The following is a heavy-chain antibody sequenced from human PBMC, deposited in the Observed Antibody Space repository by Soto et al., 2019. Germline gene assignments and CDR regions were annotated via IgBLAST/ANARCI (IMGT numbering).Heavy chain of an antibody. CDR2: IRSKAYGGTT. CDR3: TRDDFWSGWVWFDP. CDR1: GFTFGDYA. Sequence: PGGSLRLSCTASGFTFGDYAMSWFRQAPGKGLEWVGFIRSKAYGGTTEYAASVKGRFTISRDDSKSIAYLQMNSLKTEDTAVYYCTRDDFWSGWVWFDPWGQGTLVTVSS. D-gene: IGHD3-3*01. J-gene: IGHJ5*02. V-gene: IGHV3-49*03.